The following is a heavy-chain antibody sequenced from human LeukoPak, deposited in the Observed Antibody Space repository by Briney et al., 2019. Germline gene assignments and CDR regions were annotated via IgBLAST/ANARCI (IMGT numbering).Heavy chain of an antibody. D-gene: IGHD6-13*01. V-gene: IGHV2-70*04. CDR2: IDWDDDK. Sequence: SGPALVKPTQTLTLTCTFSGFSLSTSGMRVSWIRQPPGKALEWLARIDWDDDKFYSTSLKTRLTISKDTSNNQVVLTMTNMDPVDTATYYCARISSSWYLPDYWGQGTLVTVSS. CDR3: ARISSSWYLPDY. CDR1: GFSLSTSGMR. J-gene: IGHJ4*02.